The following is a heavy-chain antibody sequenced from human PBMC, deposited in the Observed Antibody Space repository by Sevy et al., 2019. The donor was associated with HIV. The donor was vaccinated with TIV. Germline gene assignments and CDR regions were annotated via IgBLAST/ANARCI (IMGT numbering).Heavy chain of an antibody. V-gene: IGHV1-69*13. J-gene: IGHJ4*02. CDR3: ARDGIAAAGTLYFDY. CDR1: GGTFNNYA. CDR2: IIPIFGTA. Sequence: ASVKVSCKAAGGTFNNYAINWVRQAPGQGLEWMGGIIPIFGTANYAQKFQGRVTITADESTSKVYMELSSLKSDDTAIYYCARDGIAAAGTLYFDYWGQGTLVTVSS. D-gene: IGHD6-13*01.